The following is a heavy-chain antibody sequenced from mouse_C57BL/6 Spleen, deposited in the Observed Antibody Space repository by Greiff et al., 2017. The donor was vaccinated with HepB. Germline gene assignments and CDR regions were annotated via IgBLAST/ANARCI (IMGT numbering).Heavy chain of an antibody. CDR3: ARQDYYGSSFFDY. V-gene: IGHV5-17*01. J-gene: IGHJ2*01. D-gene: IGHD1-1*01. CDR1: GFTFSDYG. CDR2: ISSGSSTI. Sequence: EVQLVESGGGLVKPGGSLKLSCAASGFTFSDYGMHWVRQAPEKGLEWVAYISSGSSTIYYADTVKGRCTISRDNAKNTLFLQMTSLRYEDTAMYYCARQDYYGSSFFDYWGQGTTLTVSS.